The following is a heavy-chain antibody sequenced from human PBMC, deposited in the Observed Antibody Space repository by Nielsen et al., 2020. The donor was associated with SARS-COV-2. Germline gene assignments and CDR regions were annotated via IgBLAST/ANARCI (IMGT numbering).Heavy chain of an antibody. D-gene: IGHD4-23*01. CDR1: GFTFDDYG. V-gene: IGHV3-20*01. J-gene: IGHJ6*02. Sequence: GESLKISCAASGFTFDDYGMSWVRQAPGKGLEWVSGINWNGGSTGYADSVKGRFTISRDNVKNSLYLQMNSLRAEDTALYHCARDYGGNLGFWGRYGMDVWGQGTTVTVSS. CDR3: ARDYGGNLGFWGRYGMDV. CDR2: INWNGGST.